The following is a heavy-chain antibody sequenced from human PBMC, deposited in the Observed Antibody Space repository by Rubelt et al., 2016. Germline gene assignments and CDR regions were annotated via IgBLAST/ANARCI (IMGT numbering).Heavy chain of an antibody. D-gene: IGHD3-22*01. CDR3: ARHRLLTYYYDSSGYYGSGPDY. Sequence: LQQWGAGLLKPSETLSLTCAVYGGSFSGYYWSWIRQPPGKGLEWIGEINHSGSTNYNPSLKSLVTISVDTSKNQFSLKLSSVTAADTAVYYCARHRLLTYYYDSSGYYGSGPDYWGQGTLVTVSS. CDR1: GGSFSGYY. J-gene: IGHJ4*02. CDR2: INHSGST. V-gene: IGHV4-34*01.